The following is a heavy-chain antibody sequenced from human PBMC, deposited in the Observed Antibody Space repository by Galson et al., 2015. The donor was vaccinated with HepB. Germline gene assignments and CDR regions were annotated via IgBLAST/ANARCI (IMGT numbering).Heavy chain of an antibody. D-gene: IGHD3-3*02. CDR3: AKRDTISQYFFDY. J-gene: IGHJ4*02. Sequence: SPRLSCAASGFTFSNYGMSWVRQAPGKGLEWVSTASKTVPTTYYADSVRGRFTISRDNSRNIVYLQMNSLRDEDTAVYYCAKRDTISQYFFDYWGQGILVTVSS. V-gene: IGHV3-23*01. CDR2: ASKTVPTT. CDR1: GFTFSNYG.